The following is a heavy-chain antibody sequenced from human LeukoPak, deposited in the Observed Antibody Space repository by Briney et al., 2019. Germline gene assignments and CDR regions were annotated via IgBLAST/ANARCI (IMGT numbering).Heavy chain of an antibody. J-gene: IGHJ4*02. V-gene: IGHV3-7*01. Sequence: PGGSLRLSCAASGFTFSSYWMSWVRQAPGKGLEWVANIKQDGSEKYYVDSVKGRFTISRDNAKNSLYLQMNSLRAEDTAVYYCASEGDSSSYDYWGQGTLVTASS. CDR1: GFTFSSYW. CDR3: ASEGDSSSYDY. D-gene: IGHD6-6*01. CDR2: IKQDGSEK.